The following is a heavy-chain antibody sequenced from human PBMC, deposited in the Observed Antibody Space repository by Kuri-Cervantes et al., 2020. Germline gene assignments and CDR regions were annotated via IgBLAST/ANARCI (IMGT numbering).Heavy chain of an antibody. CDR1: GYTFTSYY. J-gene: IGHJ4*02. CDR2: INPSGGST. D-gene: IGHD3-22*01. V-gene: IGHV1-46*01. CDR3: ARGGYYDSSGYFVNPRPSDFDC. Sequence: ASVKVSCKASGYTFTSYYMHWVRQAPGQGLEWMGIINPSGGSTSYAQKFQGRVTMTRDTSTSTVYMELSSLRSEDTAVYYCARGGYYDSSGYFVNPRPSDFDCWGQGTLVTVSS.